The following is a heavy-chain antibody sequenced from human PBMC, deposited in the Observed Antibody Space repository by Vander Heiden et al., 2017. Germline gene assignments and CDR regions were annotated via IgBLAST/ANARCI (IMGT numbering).Heavy chain of an antibody. D-gene: IGHD3-22*01. CDR1: GYSFTSYW. V-gene: IGHV5-51*03. CDR3: AIVGYYDSSGYSGPFDY. Sequence: EVQLVQSGAEVKKPGESLKISCKGSGYSFTSYWIGWVRQMSGKGLELMGIIYPGDPDTRYSPSFQGQVTISADKSISTAYLQWSSLKASDTAMYYCAIVGYYDSSGYSGPFDYWGQGTLVTVSS. J-gene: IGHJ4*02. CDR2: IYPGDPDT.